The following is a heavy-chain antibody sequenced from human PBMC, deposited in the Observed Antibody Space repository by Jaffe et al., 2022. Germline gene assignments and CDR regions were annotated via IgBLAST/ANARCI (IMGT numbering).Heavy chain of an antibody. CDR1: GFSFSNYW. J-gene: IGHJ3*01. CDR2: LKQDGSEK. V-gene: IGHV3-7*01. Sequence: EVQLVESGGGLVQPGGSLRLSCAASGFSFSNYWMSWVRQAPGKGLEWVANLKQDGSEKYYVDSVKGRFTISRDNAKNSLYLQMNRLRAEDTAVYYCARDSPRPGITVRDAFDFWGQGTMVTVSS. CDR3: ARDSPRPGITVRDAFDF. D-gene: IGHD6-19*01.